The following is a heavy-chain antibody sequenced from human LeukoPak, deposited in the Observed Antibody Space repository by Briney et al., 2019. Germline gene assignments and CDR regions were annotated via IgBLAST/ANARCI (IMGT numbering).Heavy chain of an antibody. V-gene: IGHV1-8*01. CDR1: GYTFTSYD. J-gene: IGHJ6*03. Sequence: GASVKVSCKASGYTFTSYDINWVRQATGQGLEWMGWMNPNSGNTGYAQKFQGRVTMTRNTSITTAYMELSSLRPEDTAVYYCARGNYYGSGRGYYYYYMDVWGKGTTVTVSS. CDR3: ARGNYYGSGRGYYYYYMDV. CDR2: MNPNSGNT. D-gene: IGHD3-10*01.